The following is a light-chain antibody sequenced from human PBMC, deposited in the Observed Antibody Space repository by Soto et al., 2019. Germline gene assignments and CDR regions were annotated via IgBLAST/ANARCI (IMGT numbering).Light chain of an antibody. CDR2: QDS. V-gene: IGLV3-1*01. J-gene: IGLJ2*01. Sequence: SYELTQPPSVSVSPGQTASITCSGDKLGDKYACWYQQKPGQSPVLVIYQDSKRPSGIPERFSGSNSGNTATLTISGTQAMDEADYYCQAWDSLLVVFGGGTKLTVL. CDR3: QAWDSLLVV. CDR1: KLGDKY.